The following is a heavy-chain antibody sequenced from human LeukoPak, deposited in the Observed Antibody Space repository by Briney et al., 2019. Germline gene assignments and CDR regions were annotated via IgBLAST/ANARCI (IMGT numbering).Heavy chain of an antibody. CDR3: ARDPYCGGDCYHEYFQH. V-gene: IGHV5-51*01. D-gene: IGHD2-21*02. Sequence: GESLKISCKGSGYSFTSYWIGWVRQMPGKGLEWMGIIYPGDSDTRYSPSFQGQVTISADKSISTAYLQWSSLKASDTAMYYCARDPYCGGDCYHEYFQHWGQGTLVTVSS. CDR1: GYSFTSYW. CDR2: IYPGDSDT. J-gene: IGHJ1*01.